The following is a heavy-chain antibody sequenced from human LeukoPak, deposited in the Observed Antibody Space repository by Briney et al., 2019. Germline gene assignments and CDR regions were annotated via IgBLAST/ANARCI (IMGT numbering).Heavy chain of an antibody. V-gene: IGHV3-23*01. Sequence: GGSLRLSCAASGFTFTNYAMSWVRQAPGKGLEWVSTISSSGGNTYYADSVKGRFSISRDNSKNILSLLMNSLRAEDTAVYYCANHLSHRNWFDSWGQGTLVTVSS. CDR1: GFTFTNYA. CDR3: ANHLSHRNWFDS. J-gene: IGHJ5*01. CDR2: ISSSGGNT.